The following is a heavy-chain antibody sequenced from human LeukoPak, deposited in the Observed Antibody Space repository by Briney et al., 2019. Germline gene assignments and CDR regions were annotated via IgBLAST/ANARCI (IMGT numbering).Heavy chain of an antibody. CDR3: ARSPRYALDY. CDR2: IYSDGST. CDR1: GFTVSSNY. V-gene: IGHV3-66*01. Sequence: PGGSLRLSRAASGFTVSSNYMSWVRQAPGKGLEWVSVIYSDGSTYYADSVKGRFTISRDISKNTLYLQMNTLRAEDTALYYCARSPRYALDYWGRGTLVTVSS. D-gene: IGHD3-9*01. J-gene: IGHJ4*01.